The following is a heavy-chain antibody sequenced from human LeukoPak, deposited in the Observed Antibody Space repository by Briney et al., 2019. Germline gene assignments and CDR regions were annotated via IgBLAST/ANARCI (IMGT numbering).Heavy chain of an antibody. J-gene: IGHJ4*02. CDR2: IRDKANSYTT. V-gene: IGHV3-72*01. D-gene: IGHD2-15*01. Sequence: GGSLRLSCAASGFTFSDHYMDWVRQAPGKGLDWVGRIRDKANSYTTEYAASVKGRFTISRDDSKNSLYLQMNSLKIEDTAVYYCAKAHPRSRFDSWGQGTLVTVSS. CDR1: GFTFSDHY. CDR3: AKAHPRSRFDS.